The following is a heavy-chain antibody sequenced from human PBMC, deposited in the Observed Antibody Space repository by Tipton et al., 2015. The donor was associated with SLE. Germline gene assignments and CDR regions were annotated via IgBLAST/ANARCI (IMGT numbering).Heavy chain of an antibody. CDR1: GYSISSGYY. Sequence: TLSLTCAVSGYSISSGYYWGWIRQPPGKGLEWIGSIYHSGSTYYNPSLKSRVTISVDTSKNQFSLKLSSVTAADTAVYYCTRALDFYDYWSGYRAFYFDYWGRGTLVTVSS. CDR2: IYHSGST. J-gene: IGHJ4*02. CDR3: TRALDFYDYWSGYRAFYFDY. D-gene: IGHD3-3*01. V-gene: IGHV4-38-2*01.